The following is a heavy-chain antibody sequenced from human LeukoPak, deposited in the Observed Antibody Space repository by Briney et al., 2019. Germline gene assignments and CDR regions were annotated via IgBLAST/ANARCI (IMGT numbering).Heavy chain of an antibody. CDR2: IKQDGSER. Sequence: GGSLRLSCATSGFTFSSYWMSWVRQAPGKGLEWVANIKQDGSERNYVDSVKGRFTIFRDNAKNSLFLQMNSLRAEDTAVYYCARSTGDDWYTFDIWGQGTMVTVSS. J-gene: IGHJ3*02. D-gene: IGHD2-21*02. CDR1: GFTFSSYW. CDR3: ARSTGDDWYTFDI. V-gene: IGHV3-7*01.